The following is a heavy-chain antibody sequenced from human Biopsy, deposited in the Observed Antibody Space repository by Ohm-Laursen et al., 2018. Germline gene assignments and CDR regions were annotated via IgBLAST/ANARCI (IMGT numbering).Heavy chain of an antibody. V-gene: IGHV4-59*01. CDR3: ARESALAGDFDS. CDR2: VYYSGST. CDR1: GGSISSYY. D-gene: IGHD6-19*01. J-gene: IGHJ4*02. Sequence: SDTLSLTCTVSGGSISSYYWTWIRQPPGKGLEWIGDVYYSGSTNRNPSLKSRVTILVDTSKNQFSLKLTSVTAADTAVYYCARESALAGDFDSWGQGTLVTVSS.